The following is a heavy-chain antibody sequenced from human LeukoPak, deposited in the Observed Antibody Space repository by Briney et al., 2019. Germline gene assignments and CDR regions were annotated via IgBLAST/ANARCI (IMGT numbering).Heavy chain of an antibody. J-gene: IGHJ3*02. D-gene: IGHD2-2*01. CDR2: IYYSGST. Sequence: PSETLSLTCTVSGGSISSYYWSWIRQPPGKGLEWIGYIYYSGSTNYNPSLKSRVTISVDTSKNQFSLKLSSVTVADTAVYYCARARRDCSSTSCYPGNAFDIWGQGTMVTVSS. CDR3: ARARRDCSSTSCYPGNAFDI. CDR1: GGSISSYY. V-gene: IGHV4-59*12.